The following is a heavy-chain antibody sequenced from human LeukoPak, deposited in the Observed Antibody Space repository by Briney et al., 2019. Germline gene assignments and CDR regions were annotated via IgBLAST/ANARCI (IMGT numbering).Heavy chain of an antibody. CDR3: VKDLREGYSGLFDY. Sequence: PGGSLRLSCSASGFTFSNSAMHWVRQAPGKGLEYVSSIGSHGGSTYYADSVRGRFTISRDNSKNTLYLQMSSLRAEDTSVYYCVKDLREGYSGLFDYWGQGTLVTVSS. CDR2: IGSHGGST. CDR1: GFTFSNSA. D-gene: IGHD5-24*01. V-gene: IGHV3-64D*06. J-gene: IGHJ4*02.